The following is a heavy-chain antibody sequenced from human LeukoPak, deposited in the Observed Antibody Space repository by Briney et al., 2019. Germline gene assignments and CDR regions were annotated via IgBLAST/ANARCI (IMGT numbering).Heavy chain of an antibody. D-gene: IGHD1-7*01. CDR2: INTDGSYT. CDR1: GFTFSSFW. J-gene: IGHJ4*02. V-gene: IGHV3-74*01. Sequence: GGSLRLSCSASGFTFSSFWMHWLRQAPGKGLVWVSRINTDGSYTSYADSVKGRFTISRDNAKNTLYLQMNSLRADDTAVYYCATDLTGPELYWGQGTLVTVSS. CDR3: ATDLTGPELY.